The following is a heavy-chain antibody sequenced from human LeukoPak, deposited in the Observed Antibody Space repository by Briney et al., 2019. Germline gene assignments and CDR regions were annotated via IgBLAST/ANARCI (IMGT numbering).Heavy chain of an antibody. Sequence: GGSLRLSCAASGFTVSSNYMNWVRQAPGRGPEWVSVIYKAGNTFYADSVKGRFAMSRDNSKNTLYLQMNSLRAEDTAVYYCARVLLDTNGDQYWYYDLWGRGTRVTVSS. CDR3: ARVLLDTNGDQYWYYDL. CDR2: IYKAGNT. CDR1: GFTVSSNY. J-gene: IGHJ2*01. D-gene: IGHD2-8*01. V-gene: IGHV3-53*01.